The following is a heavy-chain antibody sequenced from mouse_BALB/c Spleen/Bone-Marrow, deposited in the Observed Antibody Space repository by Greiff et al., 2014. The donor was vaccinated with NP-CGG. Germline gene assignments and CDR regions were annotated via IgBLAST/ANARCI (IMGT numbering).Heavy chain of an antibody. D-gene: IGHD2-4*01. V-gene: IGHV1-37*01. Sequence: EVQVVESGPELVKPGASMKISCKASGHSFTGYTMNWVKQSHGKNLEWIGLINPYNGGTIYNQKFKGKATLTVDKSSSTAYMELLSLTSEDSAVYYCARRTMITAMDYWGQGTSVTVSS. CDR1: GHSFTGYT. CDR2: INPYNGGT. CDR3: ARRTMITAMDY. J-gene: IGHJ4*01.